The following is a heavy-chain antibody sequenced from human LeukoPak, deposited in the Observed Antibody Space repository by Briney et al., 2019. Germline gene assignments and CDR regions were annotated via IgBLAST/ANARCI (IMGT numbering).Heavy chain of an antibody. CDR2: INHSGST. Sequence: PSETLSLTCAVYGGSFSGYYWSWIRQPPGKGLEWIGEINHSGSTNYNPSLKSRVTISVDTSKNQFSLKLSSVTAANTAVYYCARLKMRYDILTGYSITSWFDPWGQGTLVTVSS. CDR3: ARLKMRYDILTGYSITSWFDP. CDR1: GGSFSGYY. D-gene: IGHD3-9*01. V-gene: IGHV4-34*01. J-gene: IGHJ5*02.